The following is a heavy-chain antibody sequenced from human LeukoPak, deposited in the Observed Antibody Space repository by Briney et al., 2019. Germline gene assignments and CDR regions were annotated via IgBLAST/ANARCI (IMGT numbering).Heavy chain of an antibody. D-gene: IGHD2-2*01. J-gene: IGHJ5*02. Sequence: GGSLRLSCAASGFTFSSYGMHWVRQAPGKGLEWVAFIRYDGSNKYYADSVKGRFTISRDNSKNTLYLQMNSLRAEDTAVYYCAKLYCRSTSCYKRNNWFDPWGQGTLVTVSS. CDR2: IRYDGSNK. CDR1: GFTFSSYG. V-gene: IGHV3-30*02. CDR3: AKLYCRSTSCYKRNNWFDP.